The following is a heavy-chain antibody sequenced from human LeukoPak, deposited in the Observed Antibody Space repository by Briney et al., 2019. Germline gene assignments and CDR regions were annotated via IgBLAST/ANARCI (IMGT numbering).Heavy chain of an antibody. CDR1: GYSFASYG. J-gene: IGHJ6*02. D-gene: IGHD5-12*01. Sequence: ASVKVSCKASGYSFASYGISWVRQAPGQGLEWMGGIIPIFGTANYAQKFQGRVTITADESTSTAYMELSSLRSEDTAVYYCANKEDIVATIYGYYYGMDVWGQGTTVTVSS. V-gene: IGHV1-69*13. CDR3: ANKEDIVATIYGYYYGMDV. CDR2: IIPIFGTA.